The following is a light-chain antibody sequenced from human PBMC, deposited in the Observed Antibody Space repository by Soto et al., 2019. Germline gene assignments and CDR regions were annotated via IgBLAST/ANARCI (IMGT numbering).Light chain of an antibody. CDR3: QQYVSLPRT. Sequence: ETVLTQSPGTLSLSPGERATLYCRASQNLGTNYLAWYQQRPAQAPRLLIHGASTRATGIPDRFSGSGSGTDFTLTISRLEPEDVAVYYCQQYVSLPRTFGQGTKVEIK. V-gene: IGKV3-20*01. CDR1: QNLGTNY. CDR2: GAS. J-gene: IGKJ1*01.